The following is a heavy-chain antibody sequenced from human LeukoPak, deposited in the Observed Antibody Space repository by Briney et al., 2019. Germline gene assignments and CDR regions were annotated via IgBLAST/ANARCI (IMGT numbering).Heavy chain of an antibody. CDR3: ARGATYYDFWSGYEGDAFDI. CDR2: IYYSGST. CDR1: GGSISSYY. D-gene: IGHD3-3*01. Sequence: SETLSLTCTVSGGSISSYYWSWIRQPAGKGLEWIGYIYYSGSTYYNPSLKSRVTISVDTSKNQFSLKLSSVTAADTAVYYCARGATYYDFWSGYEGDAFDIWGQGTMVTVSS. V-gene: IGHV4-59*06. J-gene: IGHJ3*02.